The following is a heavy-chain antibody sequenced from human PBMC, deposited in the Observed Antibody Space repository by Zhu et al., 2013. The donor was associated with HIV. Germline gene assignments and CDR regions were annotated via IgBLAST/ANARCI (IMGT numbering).Heavy chain of an antibody. CDR1: GGTFSNYA. CDR2: IIPIFGTT. CDR3: ARGEGSDNTGYWVY. V-gene: IGHV1-69*01. D-gene: IGHD3-22*01. J-gene: IGHJ4*02. Sequence: QLRLVQSGTEVKKPGSSVKVSCKASGGTFSNYAITWVRQAPGQGLEWMGGIIPIFGTTNYAQKFQGRVTITADESTSTAYMELSSLRSEDTAVYYCARGEGSDNTGYWVYWGQGTLVTVSS.